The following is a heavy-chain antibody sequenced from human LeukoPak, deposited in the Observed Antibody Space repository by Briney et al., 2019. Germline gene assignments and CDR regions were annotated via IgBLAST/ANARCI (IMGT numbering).Heavy chain of an antibody. D-gene: IGHD6-19*01. CDR1: GGSISSGGYY. J-gene: IGHJ4*02. Sequence: PSETLSLTCTVSGGSISSGGYYWSWIRQPPGKGLEWIGYIYHSGSTYYNPSLKSRVTISVDTSKNQFSLKLSSVTAADTAVYYCARGRMSSYSSGWYFDYWGQGTLVTVSS. CDR3: ARGRMSSYSSGWYFDY. V-gene: IGHV4-30-2*05. CDR2: IYHSGST.